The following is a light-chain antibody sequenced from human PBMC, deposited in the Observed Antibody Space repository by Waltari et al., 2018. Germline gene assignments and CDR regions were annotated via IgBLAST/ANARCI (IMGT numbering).Light chain of an antibody. J-gene: IGLJ2*01. V-gene: IGLV3-21*02. CDR2: DDT. Sequence: SYVLTQPPSVSVAPGQTATITGGGNNIERKTVHWYKQRPGQAPVVVVYDDTDRPSRVPDRFSGSNSGNTATLTINRVEVGDEADYYCHVWDSSNDHLVIFGGGTRLTVL. CDR3: HVWDSSNDHLVI. CDR1: NIERKT.